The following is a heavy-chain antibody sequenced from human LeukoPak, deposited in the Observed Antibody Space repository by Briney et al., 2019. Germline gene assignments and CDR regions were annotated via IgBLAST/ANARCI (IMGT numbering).Heavy chain of an antibody. J-gene: IGHJ5*02. V-gene: IGHV1-2*02. D-gene: IGHD6-13*01. CDR2: INPNSGGT. CDR3: ARDSFEQQLVIPYNWFDP. Sequence: ASVKVSCKASGYTFTGYYMHWVRQAPGQGLEWMGWINPNSGGTNYAQKLQGRVTMTTDTSTSTAYMELRSLRSDDTAVYYCARDSFEQQLVIPYNWFDPWGQGTLVTVSS. CDR1: GYTFTGYY.